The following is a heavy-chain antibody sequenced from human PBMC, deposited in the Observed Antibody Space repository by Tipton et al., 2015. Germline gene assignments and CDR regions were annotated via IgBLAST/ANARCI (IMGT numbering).Heavy chain of an antibody. Sequence: TLSLTCAVSAYSISSDYYWGWIRQPPGKGLEWIGSISHSGNTYYNPSLKSRVTMSRDTSKNQFSLKMSSVTASDTAVYYCASLLLYGDYVHGLGYWGRGTLVTVSS. CDR3: ASLLLYGDYVHGLGY. CDR1: AYSISSDYY. V-gene: IGHV4-38-2*01. J-gene: IGHJ4*02. D-gene: IGHD4-17*01. CDR2: ISHSGNT.